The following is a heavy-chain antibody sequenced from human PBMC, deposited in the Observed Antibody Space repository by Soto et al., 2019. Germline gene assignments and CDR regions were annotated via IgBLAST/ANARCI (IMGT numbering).Heavy chain of an antibody. CDR2: IYYSGST. J-gene: IGHJ4*02. V-gene: IGHV4-59*01. Sequence: SETLSLTCTVSGGSISSYYWSWIRQPPGKGLEWIGYIYYSGSTNYNPSLKSRVTISVDTSKNQFSLRLSSVTAADTAVYYCAREGDERWLQSPGTHFHYWGQGTLVTVSS. CDR1: GGSISSYY. D-gene: IGHD5-12*01. CDR3: AREGDERWLQSPGTHFHY.